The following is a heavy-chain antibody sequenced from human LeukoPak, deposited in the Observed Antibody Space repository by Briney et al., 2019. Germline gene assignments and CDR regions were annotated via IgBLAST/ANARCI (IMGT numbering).Heavy chain of an antibody. CDR3: AKSGYSSSWYRNY. V-gene: IGHV3-23*01. D-gene: IGHD6-13*01. CDR2: ISGSGGST. Sequence: PGGSLRLSCAASGYIFSSYAMSWVRQAPGKGLEWVSAISGSGGSTYYADSVKGRFTISRDNSKNTLYLQMNSLRAEDTAVYYCAKSGYSSSWYRNYWGQGTLVTVSS. CDR1: GYIFSSYA. J-gene: IGHJ4*02.